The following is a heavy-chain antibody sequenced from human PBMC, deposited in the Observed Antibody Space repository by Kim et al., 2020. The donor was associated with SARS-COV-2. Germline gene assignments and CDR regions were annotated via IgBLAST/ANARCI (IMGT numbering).Heavy chain of an antibody. D-gene: IGHD3-22*01. J-gene: IGHJ2*01. CDR2: IIPIFGTA. CDR3: ARGEGRPMTPMYWYFDL. CDR1: GGTFSSYA. V-gene: IGHV1-69*13. Sequence: SVKVSCKASGGTFSSYAISWVRQAPGQGLEWMGGIIPIFGTANYAQKFQGRVTITADESTSTAYMELSSLRSEDTAVYYCARGEGRPMTPMYWYFDLWGRGTLVTVSS.